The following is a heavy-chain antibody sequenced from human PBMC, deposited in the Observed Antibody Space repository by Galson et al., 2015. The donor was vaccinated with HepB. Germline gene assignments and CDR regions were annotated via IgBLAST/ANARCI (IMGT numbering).Heavy chain of an antibody. V-gene: IGHV3-23*01. CDR1: GFTFSSYG. Sequence: SLRLSCAASGFTFSSYGVTWVRQAPGKGLEWVSAISGGSTYYADSVKGRFTISRDNSKNTLYLQMNSLRAEDTAVYYCAKAVSYYYMDVWGRGTTVTVSS. J-gene: IGHJ6*03. CDR3: AKAVSYYYMDV. CDR2: ISGGST.